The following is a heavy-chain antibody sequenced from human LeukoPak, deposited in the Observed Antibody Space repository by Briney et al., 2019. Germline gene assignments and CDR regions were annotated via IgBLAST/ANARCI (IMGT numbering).Heavy chain of an antibody. J-gene: IGHJ5*02. CDR2: IYHSGST. Sequence: SETLSLTCAVSGYSISSGYYWGWIRQPPGKGLEWIGSIYHSGSTYYNPSLKSRVTISVDTSKNQFSLKLSSVTAADTAVYYCARARMVRGVIITRGNWFDPWGQGTLVTVSS. CDR3: ARARMVRGVIITRGNWFDP. D-gene: IGHD3-10*01. CDR1: GYSISSGYY. V-gene: IGHV4-38-2*01.